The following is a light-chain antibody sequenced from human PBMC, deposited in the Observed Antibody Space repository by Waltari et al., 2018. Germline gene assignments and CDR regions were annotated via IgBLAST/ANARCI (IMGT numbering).Light chain of an antibody. CDR1: NIGTYS. V-gene: IGLV3-21*04. CDR3: HVWHPHVDPGV. Sequence: SYVVTQPPSVSVAPGETATITGGGDNIGTYSVHWYQQKAGQAPVLVIFYDRDRPSGIPDRFSGSNSGNTATLTISRVEAGDEARYYCHVWHPHVDPGVFGTGTEVTVL. CDR2: YDR. J-gene: IGLJ1*01.